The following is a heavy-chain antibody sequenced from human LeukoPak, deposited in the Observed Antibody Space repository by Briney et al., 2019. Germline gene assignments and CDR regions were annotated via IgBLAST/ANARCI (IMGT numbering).Heavy chain of an antibody. CDR1: GFTFSSNG. V-gene: IGHV3-30*02. J-gene: IGHJ4*02. Sequence: GRSLRLSCAASGFTFSSNGMHWVRQAPGKGLEWVSFIHYGGSNKYYADSVEGRFTISRDNSKNTLYLQLNSLRAEDTAVYYCAKGSTGWSFDYWGQGTLVTVSS. D-gene: IGHD6-19*01. CDR2: IHYGGSNK. CDR3: AKGSTGWSFDY.